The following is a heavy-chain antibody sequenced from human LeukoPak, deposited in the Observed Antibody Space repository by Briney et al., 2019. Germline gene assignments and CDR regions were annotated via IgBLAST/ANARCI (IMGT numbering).Heavy chain of an antibody. D-gene: IGHD6-19*01. V-gene: IGHV1-18*01. CDR2: ISAYNGNT. Sequence: ASVKVSCKASGYTFTSYGISWVRQAPGQGLEWMGWISAYNGNTNYAQKLQGRVTMTTDTSTSTAYMELRSLRSDDTAVYYCARASRIAVAGSIDYWGQGTLVTVSS. CDR1: GYTFTSYG. CDR3: ARASRIAVAGSIDY. J-gene: IGHJ4*02.